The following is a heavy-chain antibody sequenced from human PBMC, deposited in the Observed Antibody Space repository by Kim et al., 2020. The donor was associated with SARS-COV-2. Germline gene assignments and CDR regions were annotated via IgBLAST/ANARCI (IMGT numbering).Heavy chain of an antibody. CDR1: VGSFSDHY. J-gene: IGHJ3*02. CDR3: ARYCSSATCHGAFDI. V-gene: IGHV4-34*01. D-gene: IGHD2-2*01. Sequence: ETLSLTCAVYVGSFSDHYWSWIRQSPGKGLEWIGEINHSGSTNYIPSLKNRATISVDTSKNQFSLKLNSVTAADTAIYYCARYCSSATCHGAFDIWGQ. CDR2: INHSGST.